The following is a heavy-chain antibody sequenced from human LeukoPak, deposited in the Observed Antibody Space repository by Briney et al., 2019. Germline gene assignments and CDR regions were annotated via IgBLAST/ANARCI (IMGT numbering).Heavy chain of an antibody. CDR1: GFTFSSYA. D-gene: IGHD1-26*01. Sequence: GGSLRLSCAASGFTFSSYAMHWVRQAPGKGLEWVAIISDDGSNKYYADSVKGRFTISRDNSKNTLYLQMNSLRAEDTAVYYCARDIHIVGATIEATPDAFDIWGQGTMVTVSS. CDR2: ISDDGSNK. CDR3: ARDIHIVGATIEATPDAFDI. J-gene: IGHJ3*02. V-gene: IGHV3-30*04.